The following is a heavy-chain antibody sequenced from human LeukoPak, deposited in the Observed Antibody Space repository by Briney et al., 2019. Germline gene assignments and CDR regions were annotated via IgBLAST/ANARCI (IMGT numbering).Heavy chain of an antibody. V-gene: IGHV3-21*03. D-gene: IGHD1-26*01. CDR3: ARDSGSYFDY. CDR1: GFTFSSYS. Sequence: GGSLRLSCAASGFTFSSYSMNWVRQAPGKGLEWVSSISSSSSYIYYADSVKGRFTIYRDNAKNSLYLQMNSLRAEYTAVYYWARDSGSYFDYWGQGTLVTVSS. CDR2: ISSSSSYI. J-gene: IGHJ4*02.